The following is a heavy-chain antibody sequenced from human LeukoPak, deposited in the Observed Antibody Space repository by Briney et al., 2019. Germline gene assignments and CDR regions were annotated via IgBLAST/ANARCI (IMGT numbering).Heavy chain of an antibody. CDR3: ARDLGTDPDAFDI. CDR1: GGSISSGGYY. D-gene: IGHD7-27*01. CDR2: IYYSGST. J-gene: IGHJ3*02. Sequence: PSETLSLTCTVSGGSISSGGYYWSWIRQHPGKGLEWIGYIYYSGSTYYNPSLKSRVTISVDTSKNQFSLKLSSVTAADTAVYYCARDLGTDPDAFDIWGQGTMVTVSS. V-gene: IGHV4-31*03.